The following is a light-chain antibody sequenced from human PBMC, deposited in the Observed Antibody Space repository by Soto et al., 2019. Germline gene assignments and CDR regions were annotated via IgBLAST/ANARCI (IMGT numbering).Light chain of an antibody. CDR2: GAS. CDR3: QQIYAAPVT. V-gene: IGKV1-39*01. Sequence: DIQMTQSPSSLSASVGDRVTITCRASQSIHSCLNWYQQKPGIAPKLLIYGASNLQSGVPSRFSGSESGTDFILTISSLQPEDFATYYCQQIYAAPVTFGQGTKVEIK. J-gene: IGKJ1*01. CDR1: QSIHSC.